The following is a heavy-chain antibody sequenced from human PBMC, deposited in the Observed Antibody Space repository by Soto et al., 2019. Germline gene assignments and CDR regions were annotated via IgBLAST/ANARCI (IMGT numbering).Heavy chain of an antibody. J-gene: IGHJ4*02. Sequence: QVQLVQSGAEVKKPGASVKVSCKASGYTFTAYYLHWVRQAPGQGLEWMGWIHPNSGVTNYAQKFQGRVTMTKDTSISTAYMELSSLRSDDTAVYYCARDTVDYWGQGTLVAVSS. CDR1: GYTFTAYY. V-gene: IGHV1-2*02. CDR3: ARDTVDY. CDR2: IHPNSGVT.